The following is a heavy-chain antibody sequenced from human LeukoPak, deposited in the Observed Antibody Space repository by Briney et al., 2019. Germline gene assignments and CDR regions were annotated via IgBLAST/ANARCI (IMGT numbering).Heavy chain of an antibody. CDR2: ILENGSYQ. J-gene: IGHJ5*02. CDR1: GFTFSNYM. V-gene: IGHV3-33*06. CDR3: AKGGPFSTSSQKYFDP. Sequence: GRSLRLSCAASGFTFSNYMMHWVRQAPGKGLDWVAVILENGSYQYYADSVKGRFTISRDNSKNTVYLQMNSLRDEDTAVFYCAKGGPFSTSSQKYFDPWGRGSLVIVS. D-gene: IGHD6-6*01.